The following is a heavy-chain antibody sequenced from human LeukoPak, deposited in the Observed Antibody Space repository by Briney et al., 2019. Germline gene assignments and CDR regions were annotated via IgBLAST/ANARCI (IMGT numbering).Heavy chain of an antibody. D-gene: IGHD6-19*01. CDR3: ASRIAVSKFDY. J-gene: IGHJ4*02. CDR1: GGSISSYY. Sequence: SETLSLTCTVSGGSISSYYWSWIRQPPGKGLEWIGYIYHSGSTNHNPSLKSRVTISVDTSKNQFSLRLSSVTAADTAVYYCASRIAVSKFDYWGQGTLVTVSS. V-gene: IGHV4-59*12. CDR2: IYHSGST.